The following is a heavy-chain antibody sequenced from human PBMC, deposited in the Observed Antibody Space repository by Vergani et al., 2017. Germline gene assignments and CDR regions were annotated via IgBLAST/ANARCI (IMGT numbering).Heavy chain of an antibody. CDR1: GYTFTSYG. J-gene: IGHJ4*02. CDR2: ISAYNGNT. V-gene: IGHV1-18*01. D-gene: IGHD5-24*01. Sequence: VQLVESGGGVVRPGASVKVSCKASGYTFTSYGISWVRQAPGQGLEWMGWISAYNGNTNYAQKLQGRVTMTTDTSTSTAYMELRSLRSDDTAVYYCARVRDGYNYAFDYWGQGTLVTVSS. CDR3: ARVRDGYNYAFDY.